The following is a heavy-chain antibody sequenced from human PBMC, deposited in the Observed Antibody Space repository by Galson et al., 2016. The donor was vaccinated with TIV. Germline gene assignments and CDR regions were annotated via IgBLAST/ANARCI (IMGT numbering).Heavy chain of an antibody. J-gene: IGHJ4*02. V-gene: IGHV3-9*01. CDR2: ITWSGGTM. D-gene: IGHD6-6*01. CDR1: GFTFYDCA. CDR3: ARPRVARSSSSRDFDC. Sequence: SLRLSCAASGFTFYDCAMRWVRQAPGKGLEWVSGITWSGGTMASADSVRGRFTVSRDNARNSHYLEMNSLRPEDTALYYCARPRVARSSSSRDFDCWGQGTLVTVSS.